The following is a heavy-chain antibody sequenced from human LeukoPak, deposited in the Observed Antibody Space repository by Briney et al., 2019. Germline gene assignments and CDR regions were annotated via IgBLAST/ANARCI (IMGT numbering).Heavy chain of an antibody. Sequence: PGGSLRLSCAASGFNFASNWMHWVRQTPGKGLMWVSRINSGGSGTSYADSVKGRFTISRDNSKNTLYLQMNSLRAEDTAVYYCATNPDYYDSSRSFDYWGQGTLVTVSS. D-gene: IGHD3-22*01. J-gene: IGHJ4*02. CDR3: ATNPDYYDSSRSFDY. V-gene: IGHV3-74*01. CDR2: INSGGSGT. CDR1: GFNFASNW.